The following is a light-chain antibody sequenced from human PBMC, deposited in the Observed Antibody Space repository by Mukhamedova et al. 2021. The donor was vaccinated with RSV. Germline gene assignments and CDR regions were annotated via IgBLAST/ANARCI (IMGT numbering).Light chain of an antibody. CDR3: QVWDSSTVV. V-gene: IGLV3-9*01. CDR1: NIGSKN. CDR2: RDS. Sequence: STWGGSNIGSKNVHWYQQKPGQAPVVVIHRDSNRPSGIPERFSGSNSGNTATLTISGAQAGDEADYYCQVWDSSTVVFGGGIKLTVL. J-gene: IGLJ2*01.